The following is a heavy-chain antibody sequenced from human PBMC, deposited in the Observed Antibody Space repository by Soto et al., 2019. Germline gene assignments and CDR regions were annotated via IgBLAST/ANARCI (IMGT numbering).Heavy chain of an antibody. CDR3: ARPRGGWNGLHAFDI. D-gene: IGHD1-1*01. J-gene: IGHJ3*02. V-gene: IGHV1-69*01. CDR2: IIPIFGTA. CDR1: GGTFSSYA. Sequence: QVQLVQSGAEVKKPGSSVKVSCKASGGTFSSYAISWVRQAPDQGLGWMGGIIPIFGTANYPQKFQGRFTITADESTSTAYMELSSLRSEDTAVYYCARPRGGWNGLHAFDIWGQGTMVTVSS.